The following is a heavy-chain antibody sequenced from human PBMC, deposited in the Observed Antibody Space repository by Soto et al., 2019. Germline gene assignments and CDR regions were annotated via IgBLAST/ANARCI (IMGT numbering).Heavy chain of an antibody. J-gene: IGHJ4*02. CDR2: IYCNGNI. D-gene: IGHD2-2*01. V-gene: IGHV4-59*01. CDR3: ARTYCSSTTCYDLFDS. Sequence: SETLSLTCTVSGGSITNYYWTWIRQPPGKGLEWIGYIYCNGNINYNPSLKSRVTISVDTSKNQFSLKLNSVTAADTAVYYCARTYCSSTTCYDLFDSWGQGTLVTVSS. CDR1: GGSITNYY.